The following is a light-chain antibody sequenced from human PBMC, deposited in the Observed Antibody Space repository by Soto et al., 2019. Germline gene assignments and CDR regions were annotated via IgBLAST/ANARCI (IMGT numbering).Light chain of an antibody. Sequence: QSALTQPPSASGSPGQSVTISCTGTSGDVGDYNYVSWYQQHPGKAPKLLIIEVSKRPSGVPDRFSGSKSGNTASLTVSGLQAEDEADYYCSSYAGSNNFVFGGGTKLTVL. CDR1: SGDVGDYNY. J-gene: IGLJ2*01. CDR2: EVS. CDR3: SSYAGSNNFV. V-gene: IGLV2-8*01.